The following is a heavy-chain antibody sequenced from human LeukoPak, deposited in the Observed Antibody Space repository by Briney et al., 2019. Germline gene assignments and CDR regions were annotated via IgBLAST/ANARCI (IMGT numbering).Heavy chain of an antibody. D-gene: IGHD3-3*01. V-gene: IGHV3-21*01. J-gene: IGHJ4*02. CDR2: ISSSSSYI. CDR1: GFTFSSYS. Sequence: PGGSLRLSCAASGFTFSSYSMNWVRQAPGKGLEWVSSISSSSSYIYYADSVKGRFTISRDNAKNSLYLQMNSLRAEDTAVYYCARRFLERLLPDYWGQGTLVTVSS. CDR3: ARRFLERLLPDY.